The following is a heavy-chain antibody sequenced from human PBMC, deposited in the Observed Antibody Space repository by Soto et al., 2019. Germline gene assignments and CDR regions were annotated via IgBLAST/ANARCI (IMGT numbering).Heavy chain of an antibody. CDR2: IWYEGSNK. V-gene: IGHV3-33*01. D-gene: IGHD2-15*01. CDR1: GFTFSTYG. CDR3: ARDRGYDAHDYYYNAMDV. J-gene: IGHJ6*02. Sequence: GGSLRLSCAASGFTFSTYGMHWVRQAPGKGLEWVAVIWYEGSNKYYADSVKGRFTISRDNSKNTMYLQMNSLRAEDTAVYYCARDRGYDAHDYYYNAMDVWGQGTTVTVSS.